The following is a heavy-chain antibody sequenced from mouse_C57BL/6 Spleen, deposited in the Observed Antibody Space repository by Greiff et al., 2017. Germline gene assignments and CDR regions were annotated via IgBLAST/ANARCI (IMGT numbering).Heavy chain of an antibody. CDR2: INPGSGGT. D-gene: IGHD3-2*02. CDR3: ARKGLDSSGYY. Sequence: VMLVESGAELVRPGTSVKVSCKASGYAFTNYLIEWVKQRPGQGLEWIGVINPGSGGTNYNEKFKGKATLTADKSSSTAYMQLSSLTSEDSAVYFCARKGLDSSGYYWGQGTTLTVSS. CDR1: GYAFTNYL. V-gene: IGHV1-54*01. J-gene: IGHJ2*01.